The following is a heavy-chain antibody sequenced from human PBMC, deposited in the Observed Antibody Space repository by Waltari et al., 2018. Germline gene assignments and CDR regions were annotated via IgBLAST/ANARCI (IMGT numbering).Heavy chain of an antibody. Sequence: QVQLQESGPGLVKPSETLSLTCSVSGAPMTNYYWSWIRLPAGRGLEWIGRVFTDGKTHSAASLRSRVTMSMDTSKDQFSLKLTSVTAADTALYYCARAQEGHDAFDFWGQGTMVTVSS. J-gene: IGHJ3*01. CDR3: ARAQEGHDAFDF. CDR1: GAPMTNYY. V-gene: IGHV4-4*07. CDR2: VFTDGKT.